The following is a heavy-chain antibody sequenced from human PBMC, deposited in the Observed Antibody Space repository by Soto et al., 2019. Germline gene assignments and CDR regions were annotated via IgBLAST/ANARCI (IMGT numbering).Heavy chain of an antibody. V-gene: IGHV1-18*01. CDR1: GYSFTSFG. CDR2: VSPYNGNT. D-gene: IGHD6-19*01. J-gene: IGHJ4*02. Sequence: QVQLVQSGTEVKKPGASVKVTCKPSGYSFTSFGISWMRQAPGQGLEWLGWVSPYNGNTYSAQSLQGRLTMTTDTARGTVYMELTGLTINDTAIYYCARDQAVITVSGANYFDYWGLGTLVAVS. CDR3: ARDQAVITVSGANYFDY.